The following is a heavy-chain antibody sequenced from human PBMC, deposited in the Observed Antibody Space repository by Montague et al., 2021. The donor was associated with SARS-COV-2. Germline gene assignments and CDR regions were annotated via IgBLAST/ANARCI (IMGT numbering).Heavy chain of an antibody. Sequence: SGSTYYNPSLKSRVTISVDTSKNQFSLKLSSLTAADTAVDYCARGLEPLVQGTLVTVSA. V-gene: IGHV4-39*01. J-gene: IGHJ5*02. CDR2: SGST. CDR3: ARGLEP.